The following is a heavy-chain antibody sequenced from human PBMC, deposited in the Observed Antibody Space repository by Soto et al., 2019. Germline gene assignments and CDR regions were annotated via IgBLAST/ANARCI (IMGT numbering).Heavy chain of an antibody. Sequence: PTHSLPSAIPSDNDSRNSPHCNCIRQSPSRGIEWRGRTYYRSKWYNDYAVSVKSRITINPDTSKNQFSLQLNSVTPEDTAVYYCAREEAALSWFDPWGQGTLVTLSS. CDR1: SDNDSRNSPH. CDR2: TYYRSKWYN. CDR3: AREEAALSWFDP. J-gene: IGHJ5*02. V-gene: IGHV6-1*01. D-gene: IGHD6-6*01.